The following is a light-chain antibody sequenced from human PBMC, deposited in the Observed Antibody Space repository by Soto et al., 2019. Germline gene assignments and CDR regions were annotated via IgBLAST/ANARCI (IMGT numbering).Light chain of an antibody. CDR1: SNDFGAYNS. CDR3: SSYTRSSTDV. J-gene: IGLJ1*01. V-gene: IGLV2-14*03. Sequence: QSALTQPASVSGSPGQSITISCTGTSNDFGAYNSVSWYQHHPGKAPKLMIYDVSNRPSGVSDRFSVSKSGNTASLTIAVLQAEDEADYYCSSYTRSSTDVFGTGTKLTVL. CDR2: DVS.